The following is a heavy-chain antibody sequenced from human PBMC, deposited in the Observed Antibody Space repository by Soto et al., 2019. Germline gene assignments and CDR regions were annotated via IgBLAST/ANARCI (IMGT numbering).Heavy chain of an antibody. J-gene: IGHJ4*02. CDR3: ARDQATTGTGHFDY. CDR1: GYTLTELS. V-gene: IGHV1-24*01. CDR2: FDPEDGET. D-gene: IGHD6-13*01. Sequence: ASVKVSCKVSGYTLTELSMHWVRQAPGKGLEWMGGFDPEDGETIYAQKFQGGVTMTRDTSTSTVYMELSSLRSEDTAVYYCARDQATTGTGHFDYWGQGTPVTVSS.